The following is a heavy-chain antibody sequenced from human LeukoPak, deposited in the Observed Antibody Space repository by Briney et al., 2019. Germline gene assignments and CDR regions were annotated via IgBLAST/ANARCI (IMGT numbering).Heavy chain of an antibody. CDR1: GYTFTSYG. D-gene: IGHD1-14*01. J-gene: IGHJ6*02. CDR3: AREMERAGLYYYYYGMDV. CDR2: ISAYNGNT. V-gene: IGHV1-18*01. Sequence: ASVKVSCKASGYTFTSYGISWVRQAPEQGLEWMGWISAYNGNTNYAQKLQGRVTMTTDTSTSTAYMELRSLRSDDTAVYYCAREMERAGLYYYYYGMDVWGQGTTVAVSS.